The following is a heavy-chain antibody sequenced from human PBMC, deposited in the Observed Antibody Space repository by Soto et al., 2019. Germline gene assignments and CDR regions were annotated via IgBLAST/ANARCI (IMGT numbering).Heavy chain of an antibody. CDR2: LSGSGGST. CDR1: GFTFSSYA. J-gene: IGHJ4*02. Sequence: EVQLLESGGGLVQPGGSLRLSCAASGFTFSSYAMSWVRQAPGKGLEWVSALSGSGGSTYYADSVKGRFTISRDNSKNTLYLQMNSLRAEDTAVYYCAKDVGVVPAAIADYFDYWGQGTLVTVSS. V-gene: IGHV3-23*01. D-gene: IGHD2-2*01. CDR3: AKDVGVVPAAIADYFDY.